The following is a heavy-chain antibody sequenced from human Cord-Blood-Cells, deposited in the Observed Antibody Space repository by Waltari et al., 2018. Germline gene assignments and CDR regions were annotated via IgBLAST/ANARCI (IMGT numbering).Heavy chain of an antibody. V-gene: IGHV3-21*01. J-gene: IGHJ4*02. CDR3: TYYFDY. CDR2: ISSSSSYI. Sequence: EVQLVESGGGLVKPGGSLRLSCAASGFTFSSYSMNWVRQAPGKGLECVSSISSSSSYIYYAYSVKGRFTISRDNAKNSLYLQMNSLRADFWSGYYTTYYFDYWGQGTLVTVSS. D-gene: IGHD3-3*01. CDR1: GFTFSSYS.